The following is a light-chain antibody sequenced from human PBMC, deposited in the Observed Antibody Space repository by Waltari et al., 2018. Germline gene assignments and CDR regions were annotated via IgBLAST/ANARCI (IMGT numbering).Light chain of an antibody. J-gene: IGKJ1*01. CDR3: QQYGFSTWS. Sequence: EIVLTQSPGTLSLSPGERATLSCRASQSVSSSSLAWYQQKPGPAPRLLIYGASSRATGIPDRFSGSGSGTDFTLTISRLEPEDFAVYYCQQYGFSTWSFGQGTKVEIK. CDR2: GAS. V-gene: IGKV3-20*01. CDR1: QSVSSSS.